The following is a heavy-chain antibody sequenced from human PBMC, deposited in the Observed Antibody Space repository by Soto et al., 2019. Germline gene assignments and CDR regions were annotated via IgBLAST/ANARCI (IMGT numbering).Heavy chain of an antibody. J-gene: IGHJ4*02. V-gene: IGHV5-51*01. CDR3: ARQDGAAEFFFDS. CDR2: IHPGDSDT. D-gene: IGHD3-16*01. Sequence: GEFKKNWCGGSEDSCTAYWGGWVSQMPGKGLELMGIIHPGDSDTRYRPSFQGQVTISVDKSKSIAFLQWSSLKASDTAMYYCARQDGAAEFFFDSWGQGTPVTVSS. CDR1: EDSCTAYW.